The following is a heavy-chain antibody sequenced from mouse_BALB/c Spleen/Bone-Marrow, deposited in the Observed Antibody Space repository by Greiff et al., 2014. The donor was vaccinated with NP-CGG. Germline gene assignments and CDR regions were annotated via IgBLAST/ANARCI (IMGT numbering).Heavy chain of an antibody. CDR1: GYTFTSYW. D-gene: IGHD2-1*01. CDR3: TRREGNYAFAY. J-gene: IGHJ3*01. Sequence: VQLQQSGAELVRPGASVKLSCKASGYTFTSYWMNWVKQRPGQGLEWIGNSYPSDSYTNYNQKFKDKATLTVDKSSSTAYMQLSSPTSEDSAVYYCTRREGNYAFAYWGQGTLVTVSA. CDR2: SYPSDSYT. V-gene: IGHV1-69*02.